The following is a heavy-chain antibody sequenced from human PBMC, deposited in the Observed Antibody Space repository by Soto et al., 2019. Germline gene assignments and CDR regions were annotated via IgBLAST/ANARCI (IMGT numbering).Heavy chain of an antibody. CDR1: GFTVSSNY. J-gene: IGHJ4*02. CDR2: IYSGGRT. Sequence: WGSLRLSCAASGFTVSSNYMNWVRQAPGKGLEWVSVIYSGGRTYFADSVKGRFTISRDNSKNTMYLQMNSLRAEDTAVYYCASGLWLDYWGQGTLVTVSS. CDR3: ASGLWLDY. V-gene: IGHV3-53*01. D-gene: IGHD5-18*01.